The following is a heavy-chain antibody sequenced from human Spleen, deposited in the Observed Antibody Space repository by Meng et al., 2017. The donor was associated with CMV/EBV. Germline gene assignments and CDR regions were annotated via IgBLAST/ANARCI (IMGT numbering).Heavy chain of an antibody. CDR2: IYYSGST. D-gene: IGHD2-2*02. Sequence: SETLSLTCTVSGGSISSYYWSWIRQPPGKGLEWIGYIYYSGSTNYNPSLKSRVTISVDTSKNQFSLKLSSVTAADTAVYYCARGVYCSSTSCYTVDWFDPWGQGTLVTSPQ. J-gene: IGHJ5*02. CDR1: GGSISSYY. V-gene: IGHV4-59*01. CDR3: ARGVYCSSTSCYTVDWFDP.